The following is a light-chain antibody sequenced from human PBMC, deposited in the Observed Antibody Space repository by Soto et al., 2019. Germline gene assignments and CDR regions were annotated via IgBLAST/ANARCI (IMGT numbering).Light chain of an antibody. CDR1: QGISTN. V-gene: IGKV3-15*01. Sequence: EIVRTQSPATLSVSPGERATLSCWASQGISTNLAWYQQKPGQAPRLLIYGASTRATGIPARFSGSGSGTEFTLTISSLQSEDFAVYYCQQYFNWPSFAFGQGTRLEIK. CDR3: QQYFNWPSFA. CDR2: GAS. J-gene: IGKJ5*01.